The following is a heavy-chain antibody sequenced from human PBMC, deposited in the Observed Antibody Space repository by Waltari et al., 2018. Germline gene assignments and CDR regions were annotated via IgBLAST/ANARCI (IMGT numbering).Heavy chain of an antibody. V-gene: IGHV6-1*01. CDR2: TYYRSKWYN. J-gene: IGHJ4*02. D-gene: IGHD6-13*01. CDR1: GDRVSSNSAA. CDR3: ARDDVAASGLYAY. Sequence: QVELPQSGPRLVRPSQTLSLTCAISGDRVSSNSAAWNWIRQSPSRGLEWLGRTYYRSKWYNDYALSVESRIAIKSDISKNQFSLHLNSVTPEDTAVYYCARDDVAASGLYAYWGQGTLVTVSS.